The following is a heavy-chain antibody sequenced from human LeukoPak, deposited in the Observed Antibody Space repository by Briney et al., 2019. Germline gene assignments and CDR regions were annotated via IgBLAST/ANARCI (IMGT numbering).Heavy chain of an antibody. Sequence: SLRLSCTASGFTFANYAMSWFRQAPGKGLEWVGFIRIKAYGGATESAASVKGRFIMSRDDSKSIAYLQMDSLKTEDTAVYYCATWTSRTPDYWGQGTLVTVSS. J-gene: IGHJ4*02. CDR1: GFTFANYA. CDR2: IRIKAYGGAT. D-gene: IGHD3/OR15-3a*01. V-gene: IGHV3-49*03. CDR3: ATWTSRTPDY.